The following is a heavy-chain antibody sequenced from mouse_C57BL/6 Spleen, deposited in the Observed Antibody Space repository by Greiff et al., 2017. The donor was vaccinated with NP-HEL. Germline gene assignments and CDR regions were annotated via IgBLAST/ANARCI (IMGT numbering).Heavy chain of an antibody. CDR1: GFSLSTSNMG. J-gene: IGHJ2*01. CDR3: AQIKHRSALDY. V-gene: IGHV8-5*01. CDR2: IWWNDDK. Sequence: SGPGILQPSQTLSLTCSFSGFSLSTSNMGIGWIRQPSGQGLEWLAHIWWNDDKYYIPSLKSRLPITNDTSNNHVFLKITSVDTADTATYYCAQIKHRSALDYWGQGTTLTVSS.